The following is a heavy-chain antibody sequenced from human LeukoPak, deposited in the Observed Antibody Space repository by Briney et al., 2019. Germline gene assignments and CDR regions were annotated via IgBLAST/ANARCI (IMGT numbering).Heavy chain of an antibody. J-gene: IGHJ5*01. CDR3: AREPFWSGYPFDS. CDR1: GXSFSGYY. CDR2: INHSGST. V-gene: IGHV4-34*01. D-gene: IGHD3-3*01. Sequence: KPSETLSLTCAVYGXSFSGYYWSWIRQPPGKGQEWIGEINHSGSTNYNPSLKSRVTISVDTSKNQFSLKLSSVTAADTAVYYCAREPFWSGYPFDSWGQGTLVTVSS.